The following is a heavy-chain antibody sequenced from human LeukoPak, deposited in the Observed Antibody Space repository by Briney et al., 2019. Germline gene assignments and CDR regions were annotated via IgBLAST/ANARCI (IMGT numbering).Heavy chain of an antibody. CDR2: IYYSGST. CDR1: NGSIRNYY. V-gene: IGHV4-59*06. D-gene: IGHD3-3*01. J-gene: IGHJ6*02. CDR3: AREGLSKYYDFWSGPLAYGMDV. Sequence: PSETLSLTCTVSNGSIRNYYWSWIRQPPGKGLEWIGYIYYSGSTYYNPSLKSRVTISVDTSKNQFSLKLSSVTAADTAVYYCAREGLSKYYDFWSGPLAYGMDVWGQGTTVTVSS.